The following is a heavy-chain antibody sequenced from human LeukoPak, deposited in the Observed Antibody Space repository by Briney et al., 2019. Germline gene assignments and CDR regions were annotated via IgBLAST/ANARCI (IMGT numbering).Heavy chain of an antibody. CDR2: IRYDGSNK. V-gene: IGHV3-30*02. CDR1: GFTFSSYG. CDR3: AKDRDSGSHCPGY. J-gene: IGHJ4*02. D-gene: IGHD1-26*01. Sequence: GGSLRLSCAASGFTFSSYGMHWVRQAPGKGLEWVAFIRYDGSNKYYADSVKGRFTISRDNSKNTLYLQMNSLRAEDTAVYYCAKDRDSGSHCPGYWGQGTLVTVSS.